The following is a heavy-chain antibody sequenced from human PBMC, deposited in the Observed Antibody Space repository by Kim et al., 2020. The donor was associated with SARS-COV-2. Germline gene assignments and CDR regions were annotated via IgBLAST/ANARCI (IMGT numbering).Heavy chain of an antibody. V-gene: IGHV3-7*01. J-gene: IGHJ6*02. CDR2: IKQDGSEK. CDR1: GFTFSSYW. D-gene: IGHD2-2*01. Sequence: GGSLRLSCAASGFTFSSYWMSWVRQAPGKGLEWVANIKQDGSEKYYVDSVKGRFTISRDNAKNSLYLQMNSLRAEDTAVYYCARDVRYCSSTSCRGNYYYYGMDVWGQGTTVTVSS. CDR3: ARDVRYCSSTSCRGNYYYYGMDV.